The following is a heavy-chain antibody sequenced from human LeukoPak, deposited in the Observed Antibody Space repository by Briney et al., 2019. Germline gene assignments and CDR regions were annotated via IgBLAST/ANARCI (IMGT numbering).Heavy chain of an antibody. V-gene: IGHV4-31*11. CDR3: ARAAYYYDSSGYGPLGIFDY. CDR2: IYYSGST. CDR1: GGSISSGGYY. D-gene: IGHD3-22*01. Sequence: SETLSLTCAVSGGSISSGGYYWSWIRQHPGKGLEWIGYIYYSGSTYYNPSLKSRVTISVDTSKNQFSLKLSSVTAADTAVYYCARAAYYYDSSGYGPLGIFDYWGQGTLVTVSS. J-gene: IGHJ4*02.